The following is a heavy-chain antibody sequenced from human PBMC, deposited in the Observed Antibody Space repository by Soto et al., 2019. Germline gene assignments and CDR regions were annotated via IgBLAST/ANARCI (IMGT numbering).Heavy chain of an antibody. J-gene: IGHJ5*02. CDR3: ARTRRIAAASSWFAP. D-gene: IGHD6-13*01. CDR2: ISAYNGNT. Sequence: QVQLVQSGAEVKKPGASVKVSCKASGYTFPSYGISWVRQAPGQGIEWMGWISAYNGNTNYAQKLQGRVTMTTDPATSTAYMELRSLRSDDTAVHYCARTRRIAAASSWFAPRGQGTLVTVSS. CDR1: GYTFPSYG. V-gene: IGHV1-18*01.